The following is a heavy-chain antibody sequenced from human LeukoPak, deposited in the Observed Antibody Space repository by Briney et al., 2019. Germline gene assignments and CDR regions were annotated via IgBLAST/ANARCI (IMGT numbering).Heavy chain of an antibody. CDR1: GFTFDDYA. J-gene: IGHJ6*03. Sequence: GRSLRLSCAASGFTFDDYAMHWVRQAPGKGLEWVSGISWNSGSIGYADSVKGRFTISRDNAKNSLYLQMNSLRAEDTALYYCAKDSNMDVWGKGTTVTISS. CDR3: AKDSNMDV. V-gene: IGHV3-9*01. CDR2: ISWNSGSI.